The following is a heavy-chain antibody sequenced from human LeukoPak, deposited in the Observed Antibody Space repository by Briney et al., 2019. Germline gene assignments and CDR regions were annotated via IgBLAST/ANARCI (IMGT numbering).Heavy chain of an antibody. CDR1: GYTFTSYG. J-gene: IGHJ4*02. Sequence: ASVKVSCKASGYTFTSYGISWVRQAPGQGLEWMGWINPNSGGTNYAQKFQGWVTMTRDTSISTAYMELSRLRSDDTAVYYCARGDLIQLWLTYYFDYWGQGTLVTVSS. CDR3: ARGDLIQLWLTYYFDY. D-gene: IGHD5-18*01. CDR2: INPNSGGT. V-gene: IGHV1-2*04.